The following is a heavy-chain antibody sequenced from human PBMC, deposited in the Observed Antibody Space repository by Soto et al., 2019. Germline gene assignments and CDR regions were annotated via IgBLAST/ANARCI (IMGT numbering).Heavy chain of an antibody. Sequence: QVQLVQSGAEVKKPGASVKVSCKASGYTFTSYAMHWVRQAPGQRLEWMGWINAGNGNTKYSQKFQGRVTITRDTSASTAYMELSSLRSEDTAVYYCARETSYDFWSGYYGRWWFDPWGQGTLVTVSS. J-gene: IGHJ5*02. V-gene: IGHV1-3*01. CDR2: INAGNGNT. CDR3: ARETSYDFWSGYYGRWWFDP. CDR1: GYTFTSYA. D-gene: IGHD3-3*01.